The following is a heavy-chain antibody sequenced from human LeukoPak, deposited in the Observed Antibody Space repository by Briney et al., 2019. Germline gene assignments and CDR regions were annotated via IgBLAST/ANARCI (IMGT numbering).Heavy chain of an antibody. CDR1: GFTFSDYY. V-gene: IGHV3-11*01. J-gene: IGHJ3*02. D-gene: IGHD3-22*01. CDR3: ARTRITMTSITPFDI. Sequence: GGSLRLSCAASGFTFSDYYMSWIRQAPGKGLEWVSYISSSGSTIYYADSVKGRFTISRDNAKNSLYLQMNSLRAEDTAVYYCARTRITMTSITPFDIWGQGTMVTVSS. CDR2: ISSSGSTI.